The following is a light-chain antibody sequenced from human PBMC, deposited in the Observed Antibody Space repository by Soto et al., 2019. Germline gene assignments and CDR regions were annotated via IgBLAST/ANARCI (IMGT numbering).Light chain of an antibody. Sequence: DIQMTQSPSSLSASVGDRVTISCRASQSIRSYLNWYQQRPGKAPKLLLYGASSLQIGVPSRFSGSGSGTDFTLTITILQPDDFATYYCQQTYRSPWTFGQGTKVEI. J-gene: IGKJ1*01. CDR3: QQTYRSPWT. V-gene: IGKV1-39*01. CDR1: QSIRSY. CDR2: GAS.